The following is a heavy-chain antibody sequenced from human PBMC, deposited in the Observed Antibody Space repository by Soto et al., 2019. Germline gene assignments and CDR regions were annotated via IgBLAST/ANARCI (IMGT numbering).Heavy chain of an antibody. CDR3: ARNTHYYDSSGNAFDI. CDR2: IYPGDSDT. CDR1: GYSFTSYW. D-gene: IGHD3-22*01. V-gene: IGHV5-51*01. Sequence: GESLKISCKGSGYSFTSYWIGWVRQMPGKGLEWMGIIYPGDSDTRYSPSFQGQVTISADKSISTAYLQWSSLKASDTAMYYCARNTHYYDSSGNAFDIWGQGTMVTV. J-gene: IGHJ3*02.